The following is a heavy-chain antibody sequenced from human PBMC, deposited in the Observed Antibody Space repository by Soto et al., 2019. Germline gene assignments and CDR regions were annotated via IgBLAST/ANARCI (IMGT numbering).Heavy chain of an antibody. CDR2: INHLTTT. V-gene: IGHV4-34*01. CDR3: ARGYATALAPIF. J-gene: IGHJ4*02. Sequence: PPETLSLTCAFYVGSFSIYHWGWIRQTPGKGLEWIGEINHLTTTNYNPSLKSRVIISLDTPKNQFSLKLSSVTAADTAVYYCARGYATALAPIFWGQGIMVTVSS. D-gene: IGHD2-8*01. CDR1: VGSFSIYH.